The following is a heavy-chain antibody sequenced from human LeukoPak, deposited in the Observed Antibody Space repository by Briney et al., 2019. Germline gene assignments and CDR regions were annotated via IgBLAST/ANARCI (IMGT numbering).Heavy chain of an antibody. CDR1: GFTFSSYA. V-gene: IGHV3-30*04. CDR2: ISYDGSNK. CDR3: ARVPIALLVYYFDY. D-gene: IGHD1-14*01. J-gene: IGHJ4*02. Sequence: GGSLRLSCAASGFTFSSYAMHWVRQAPGKGLEWVAVISYDGSNKYYADPVKGRFTISRDNSKNTLYLQMNSLRAEDTAVYYCARVPIALLVYYFDYWGQGTLVTVSS.